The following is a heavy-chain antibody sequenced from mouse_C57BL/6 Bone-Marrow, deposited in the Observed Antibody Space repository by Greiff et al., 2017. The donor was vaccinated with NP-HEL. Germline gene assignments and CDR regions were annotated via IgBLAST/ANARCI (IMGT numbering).Heavy chain of an antibody. CDR2: IYPRCGDA. D-gene: IGHD1-1*01. CDR3: TRDHYGISYSCFDG. Sequence: VQLQQSGAELARPGASVKLSCKASGYTFTGYGMSWVKQSPGQGLEWIGVIYPRCGDAYYNEKFKGKATLTADKSSSTAYMELRSLTSEDSAVYSCTRDHYGISYSCFDGWGTGTTVTVSS. V-gene: IGHV1-81*01. J-gene: IGHJ1*03. CDR1: GYTFTGYG.